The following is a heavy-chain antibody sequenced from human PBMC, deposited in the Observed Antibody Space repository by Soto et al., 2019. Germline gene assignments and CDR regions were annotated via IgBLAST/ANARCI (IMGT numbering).Heavy chain of an antibody. Sequence: PGGSLRLSCISSGFTFSNYGMHWGRQAPGKGLEWVAIISFDGNNKYYSDSVKGRFTISRDNSKNMVFLQMNSLRPEDTAVYYCVKPKEHFYASSPGETWGQGTPVTVSS. J-gene: IGHJ5*02. CDR3: VKPKEHFYASSPGET. CDR2: ISFDGNNK. CDR1: GFTFSNYG. D-gene: IGHD3-22*01. V-gene: IGHV3-30*18.